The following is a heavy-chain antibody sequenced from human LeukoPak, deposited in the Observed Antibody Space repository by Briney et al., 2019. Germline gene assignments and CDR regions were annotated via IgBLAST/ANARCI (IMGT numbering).Heavy chain of an antibody. CDR1: GFTFSSYA. D-gene: IGHD6-19*01. CDR3: ARGSTGWPGKRGDY. J-gene: IGHJ4*02. Sequence: PGGSLRLSCAASGFTFSSYAMSWVRQAPGKGLEWVGRTRNKAHSYTTEYAASVKGRFTISRDDSKSSLYLQMNSLKTEDTAVYYCARGSTGWPGKRGDYWGQGTLVTVSS. V-gene: IGHV3-72*01. CDR2: TRNKAHSYTT.